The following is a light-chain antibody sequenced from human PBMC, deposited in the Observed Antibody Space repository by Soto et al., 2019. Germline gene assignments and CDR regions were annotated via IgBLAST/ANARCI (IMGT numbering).Light chain of an antibody. CDR1: QDITNS. Sequence: DIQMTQSPSSLSASVGDRVTITCQASQDITNSLTWYQQRPGKAPKLLIYDASNLETGVPSRFSGSGSGTGFTFTISSLQPEDIATYYCQQYDNLPITFGQGTRLEIK. CDR3: QQYDNLPIT. CDR2: DAS. J-gene: IGKJ5*01. V-gene: IGKV1-33*01.